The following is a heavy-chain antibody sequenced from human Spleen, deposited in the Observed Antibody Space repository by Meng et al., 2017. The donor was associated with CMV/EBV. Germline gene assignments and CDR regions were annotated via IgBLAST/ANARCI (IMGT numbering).Heavy chain of an antibody. CDR1: GYSFTSYW. D-gene: IGHD1-1*01. Sequence: GESLKISCKGSGYSFTSYWIGWVRQMPGKGLEWMGIIYPGDSDTRYSPSFQGQVTISADKSISTAYLQWSSLKASDTAMYYCAATQSTTGTTWGHDAFDIWGQGTMVTVSS. J-gene: IGHJ3*02. CDR3: AATQSTTGTTWGHDAFDI. CDR2: IYPGDSDT. V-gene: IGHV5-51*01.